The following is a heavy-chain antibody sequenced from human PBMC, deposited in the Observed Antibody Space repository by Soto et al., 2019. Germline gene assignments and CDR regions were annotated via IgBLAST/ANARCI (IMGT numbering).Heavy chain of an antibody. CDR3: ARWQYTVVTHIDL. D-gene: IGHD2-21*02. CDR2: IHNSGNT. V-gene: IGHV4-59*01. CDR1: GGSITNYY. Sequence: SETLSLTCTFPGGSITNYYWTCIRQLPGKRLEWIAHIHNSGNTTSNPSLKSRVTISMDTSKNQISLRLTSVTAADTAMYYCARWQYTVVTHIDLWGPGTMVTVSS. J-gene: IGHJ3*01.